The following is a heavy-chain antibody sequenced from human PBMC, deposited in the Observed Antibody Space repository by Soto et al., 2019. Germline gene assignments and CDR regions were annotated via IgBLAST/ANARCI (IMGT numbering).Heavy chain of an antibody. CDR1: GFTFSSYA. CDR3: AKGGWFGELEYFDY. D-gene: IGHD3-10*01. J-gene: IGHJ4*02. Sequence: GGSLRLSCAASGFTFSSYAMSWVRQAPGKGLEWVSAISGSGGSTYYAASVKGRFTISRDNSKNTLYLQMNSLRAEDTAVYYCAKGGWFGELEYFDYWGQGTLVTVSS. CDR2: ISGSGGST. V-gene: IGHV3-23*01.